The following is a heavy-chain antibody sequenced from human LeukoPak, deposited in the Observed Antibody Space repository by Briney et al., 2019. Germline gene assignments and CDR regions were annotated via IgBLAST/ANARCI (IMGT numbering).Heavy chain of an antibody. Sequence: ASVKVSCKASGYTFTGYYMHWVRQAPGQGLEWMGWINPNSGGTNYAQKFQGRVTMTRDTSISTAYMELSRLRSDDTAVYYCARVNARVNYGMDVWGQGTTVTVSS. CDR3: ARVNARVNYGMDV. CDR1: GYTFTGYY. D-gene: IGHD6-6*01. J-gene: IGHJ6*02. V-gene: IGHV1-2*02. CDR2: INPNSGGT.